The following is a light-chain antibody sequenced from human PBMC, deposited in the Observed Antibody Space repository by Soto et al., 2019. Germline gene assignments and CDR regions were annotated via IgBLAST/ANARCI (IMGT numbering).Light chain of an antibody. CDR1: QGISSY. V-gene: IGKV1-9*01. CDR2: AAS. CDR3: QQYNNWPPYT. J-gene: IGKJ5*01. Sequence: IQLTQSPSSLSASIGDRVTITCRASQGISSYLAWYRQKPGEAPELLIYAASTLQSGVPSRFSGSGSGTGFTLTISSLQPEDFAVYYCQQYNNWPPYTFGQGTRLEIK.